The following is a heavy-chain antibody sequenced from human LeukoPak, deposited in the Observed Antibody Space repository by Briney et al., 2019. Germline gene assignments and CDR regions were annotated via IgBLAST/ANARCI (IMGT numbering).Heavy chain of an antibody. D-gene: IGHD3-16*01. CDR1: GFTFSSYE. J-gene: IGHJ4*02. V-gene: IGHV3-48*03. CDR3: AVPMITSEYYFDY. Sequence: GGSLRLSCAASGFTFSSYETNWVRQAPGKGLEWVSYISSSGSTIYYADSVKGRFTISRDNAKNSLYLQMNSLRAEDTAVYYCAVPMITSEYYFDYWGQGTLVTVSS. CDR2: ISSSGSTI.